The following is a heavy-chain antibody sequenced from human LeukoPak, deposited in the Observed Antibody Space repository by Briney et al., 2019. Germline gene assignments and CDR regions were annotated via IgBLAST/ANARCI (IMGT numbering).Heavy chain of an antibody. CDR2: ISYDGSNR. J-gene: IGHJ6*03. Sequence: GGSLRLSCAASRFTFSSYDMHWVRQAPGKGLEGVAFISYDGSNRYYADSVRGRFTISRDNSKNTLYLQMNSLRAEDTAVYYCAKATSRPYYYYMDVWGRGTTVTVSS. CDR3: AKATSRPYYYYMDV. V-gene: IGHV3-30*18. CDR1: RFTFSSYD.